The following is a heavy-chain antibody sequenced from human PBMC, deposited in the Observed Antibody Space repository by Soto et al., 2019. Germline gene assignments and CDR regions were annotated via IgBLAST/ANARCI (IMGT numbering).Heavy chain of an antibody. CDR1: GFTFSSYA. Sequence: EVQLLESGGGLVQPGGSLRLSCAASGFTFSSYAMSWVRQAPGKGLEWVSAISGSGGSTYYADSVKGRFTISRDNSKNTLYLQMNSLRAEDTAVYYCAKDTGIYGSGSYYLRYFQQWGQGTLVTVSS. CDR2: ISGSGGST. J-gene: IGHJ1*01. V-gene: IGHV3-23*01. D-gene: IGHD3-10*01. CDR3: AKDTGIYGSGSYYLRYFQQ.